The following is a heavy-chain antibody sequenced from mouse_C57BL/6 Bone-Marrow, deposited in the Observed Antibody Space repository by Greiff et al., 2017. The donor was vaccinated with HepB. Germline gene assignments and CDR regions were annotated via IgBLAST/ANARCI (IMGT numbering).Heavy chain of an antibody. D-gene: IGHD1-1*01. V-gene: IGHV5-12*01. CDR3: ARQGGGSSPHYYAMDY. CDR1: GFTFSDYY. J-gene: IGHJ4*01. Sequence: EVQLVESGGGLVQPGGSLKLSCAASGFTFSDYYMYWVRQTPEKRLEWVAYISNGGGSTYYPDTVKGRFTISRDNAKNTLYLQMSRLKSEDTAMYYCARQGGGSSPHYYAMDYWGQGTSVTVSS. CDR2: ISNGGGST.